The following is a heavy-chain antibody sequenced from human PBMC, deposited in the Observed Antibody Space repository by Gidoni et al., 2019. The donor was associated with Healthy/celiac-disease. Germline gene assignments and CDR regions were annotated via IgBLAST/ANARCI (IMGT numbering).Heavy chain of an antibody. Sequence: QVQLVQSGAEVKKPGSSVKVSCKASGGTFSSYAISWVRQAPGQGLEGMGGIIPICGTANYAQKFQGRVTITADESTSTADMELSSLRSEDTAVYYCARAFDWSGGSCYYRYYYYYGMDVWGQGTTVTVSS. CDR2: IIPICGTA. CDR1: GGTFSSYA. D-gene: IGHD2-15*01. CDR3: ARAFDWSGGSCYYRYYYYYGMDV. J-gene: IGHJ6*02. V-gene: IGHV1-69*01.